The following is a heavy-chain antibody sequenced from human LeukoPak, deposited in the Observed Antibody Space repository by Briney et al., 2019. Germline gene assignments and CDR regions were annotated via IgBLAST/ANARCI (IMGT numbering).Heavy chain of an antibody. CDR2: IYYSGST. CDR1: GVSISSYY. J-gene: IGHJ4*02. V-gene: IGHV4-59*08. Sequence: PSETLSLTCTVSGVSISSYYCSWIRQPPGKGLEWIGYIYYSGSTNYNPSLKSRVTISVDTSKNQFSLKLSSVTAADTAVYYCARVELKQWLFGLDYWGQGTLVTVSS. CDR3: ARVELKQWLFGLDY. D-gene: IGHD6-19*01.